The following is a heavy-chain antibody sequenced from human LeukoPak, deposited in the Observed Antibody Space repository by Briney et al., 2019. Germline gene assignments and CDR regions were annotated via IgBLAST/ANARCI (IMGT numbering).Heavy chain of an antibody. CDR2: IYANGNS. J-gene: IGHJ5*02. D-gene: IGHD3-3*01. CDR1: GDSISSRNFY. CDR3: ARTAYDFYTHSVIGDL. V-gene: IGHV4-61*02. Sequence: SQTLSLTCTVSGDSISSRNFYWTWIRQPAGQGLEWIGRIYANGNSDYSPSFGSRVSMSVDTSNNRFSLKLYSVSAADTAVYYCARTAYDFYTHSVIGDLWGQGILVTVSS.